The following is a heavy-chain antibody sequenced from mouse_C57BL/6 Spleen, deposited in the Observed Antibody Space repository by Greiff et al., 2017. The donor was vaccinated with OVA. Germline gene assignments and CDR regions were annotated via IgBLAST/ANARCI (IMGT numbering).Heavy chain of an antibody. J-gene: IGHJ2*01. V-gene: IGHV1-52*01. D-gene: IGHD1-1*01. CDR1: GYTFTSYW. CDR2: IDPSDSET. Sequence: QVQLQQPGAELVRPGSSVKLSCKASGYTFTSYWMHWVKQRPIQGLEWIGNIDPSDSETHYNQKFKDKATLTVDKSSSTAYMQLSSLTSEDSAVYYCARDGSGSSSSYYFDYWGQGTTLTVSS. CDR3: ARDGSGSSSSYYFDY.